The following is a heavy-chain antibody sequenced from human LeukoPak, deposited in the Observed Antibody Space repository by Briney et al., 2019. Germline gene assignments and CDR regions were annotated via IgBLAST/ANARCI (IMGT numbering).Heavy chain of an antibody. CDR3: AREPVEGVNDAFDV. Sequence: GGSLRLSCAASGFTVSSNYMSWVRQAPGKGLEWVAYINGGGRTIFYGDSVKGRFTISRDNAKNSLYLQMNSLRAEDTAVYYCAREPVEGVNDAFDVWGQGTMVTVSS. D-gene: IGHD3-16*01. V-gene: IGHV3-11*04. J-gene: IGHJ3*01. CDR2: INGGGRTI. CDR1: GFTVSSNY.